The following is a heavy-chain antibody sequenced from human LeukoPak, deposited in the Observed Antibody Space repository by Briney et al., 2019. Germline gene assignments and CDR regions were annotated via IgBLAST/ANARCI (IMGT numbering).Heavy chain of an antibody. CDR2: ISAYNGNT. D-gene: IGHD6-13*01. V-gene: IGHV1-18*04. Sequence: ASVKVSCKASGYTFTGYYMHWVRQAPGQGLEWMGWISAYNGNTNYAQKLQGRVTMTTDTSTSTAYMELRSLRSDDTAVYYCARGHFYHEQQLVLWGQGTLVTVSS. J-gene: IGHJ4*02. CDR1: GYTFTGYY. CDR3: ARGHFYHEQQLVL.